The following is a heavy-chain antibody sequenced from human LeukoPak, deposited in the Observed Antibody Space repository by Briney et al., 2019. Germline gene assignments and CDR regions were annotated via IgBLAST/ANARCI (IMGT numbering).Heavy chain of an antibody. V-gene: IGHV4-30-4*01. CDR3: ARYNYYGSGSYYYFDY. D-gene: IGHD3-10*01. Sequence: SQTLSLTCTVSGGSISSSDYYWSWIRQPPGKGLEWIGYIYYSGSTYYNPSLKSRVTISVDTSKNRFSLELSSVTAADTAVYYCARYNYYGSGSYYYFDYWGQGTLVTVSS. CDR2: IYYSGST. CDR1: GGSISSSDYY. J-gene: IGHJ4*02.